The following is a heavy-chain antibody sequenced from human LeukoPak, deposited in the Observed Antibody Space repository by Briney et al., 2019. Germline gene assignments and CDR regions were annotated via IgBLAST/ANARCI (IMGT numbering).Heavy chain of an antibody. J-gene: IGHJ4*02. CDR2: ISYDGSNK. V-gene: IGHV3-30-3*01. D-gene: IGHD3-22*01. Sequence: GGSLRLSCAASGFTFSSYAMHWVRQAPGKGLEWVAVISYDGSNKYYADSVKGRFTISRDNSKNTLYLQMNSLRAEDTAVYYCAKDIRVVITTADYWGQGTLVTVSS. CDR3: AKDIRVVITTADY. CDR1: GFTFSSYA.